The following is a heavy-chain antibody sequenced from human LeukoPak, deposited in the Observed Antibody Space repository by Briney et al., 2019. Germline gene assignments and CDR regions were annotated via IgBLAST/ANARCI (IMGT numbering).Heavy chain of an antibody. D-gene: IGHD3-22*01. J-gene: IGHJ4*02. CDR2: INPNSGGT. V-gene: IGHV1-2*02. Sequence: ASVKVSCKASGYTFTGYYMHWVRQAPGQGLEWMGWINPNSGGTNYAQKFQGRVTMTRDTSISAAYMELSRLRSDDTAVYYCARGSMIVVVITDYWGQGTLVTVSS. CDR1: GYTFTGYY. CDR3: ARGSMIVVVITDY.